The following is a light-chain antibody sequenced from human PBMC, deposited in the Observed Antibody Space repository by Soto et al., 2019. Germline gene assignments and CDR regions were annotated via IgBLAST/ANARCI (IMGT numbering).Light chain of an antibody. V-gene: IGLV2-18*01. CDR1: SSDVGSYNR. CDR3: SLYTSSSTVV. J-gene: IGLJ2*01. CDR2: EVS. Sequence: QSALTQPPSVSGSPGQSVTISCTGTSSDVGSYNRVSWYQQPPGTAPKLMSYEVSNRPSGVPDRFAGSKSGNTASLTIYGLQAEDEADYYCSLYTSSSTVVFGGGTKVTVL.